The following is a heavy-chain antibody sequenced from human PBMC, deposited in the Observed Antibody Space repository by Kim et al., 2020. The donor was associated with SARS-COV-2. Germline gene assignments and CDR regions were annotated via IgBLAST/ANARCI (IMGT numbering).Heavy chain of an antibody. CDR2: ISAYNGNT. V-gene: IGHV1-18*04. J-gene: IGHJ5*02. D-gene: IGHD2-2*01. Sequence: ASVKVSCKASGYTFTSYGISWVRQAPGQGLEWMGWISAYNGNTNYAQKLQGRVTMTTDTSTSTAYMELRSLRSDDTAVDYCARGGCCSSTSCYSGWFDPWGQGTLVTVSS. CDR3: ARGGCCSSTSCYSGWFDP. CDR1: GYTFTSYG.